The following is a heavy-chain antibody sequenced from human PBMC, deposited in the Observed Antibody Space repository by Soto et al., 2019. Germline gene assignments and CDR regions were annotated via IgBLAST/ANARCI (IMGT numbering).Heavy chain of an antibody. CDR3: ARTRSLDV. CDR1: GGSLSGYY. Sequence: QVQLQQWGAGLLKPSETLSLTSAVYGGSLSGYYGNWIRQSPGKGLEWIGEINHSGSTNYNPSLKSRVTISIDTSKKQFSRKLSSVPAAYTAVYYCARTRSLDVWGPGTRVIVSS. CDR2: INHSGST. J-gene: IGHJ6*02. D-gene: IGHD1-26*01. V-gene: IGHV4-34*01.